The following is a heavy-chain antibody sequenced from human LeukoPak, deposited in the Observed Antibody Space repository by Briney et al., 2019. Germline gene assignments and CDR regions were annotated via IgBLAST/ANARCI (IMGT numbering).Heavy chain of an antibody. CDR1: GFTFSSYA. D-gene: IGHD3-10*01. V-gene: IGHV3-23*01. CDR2: ISGSGGST. Sequence: PRGSLRLSCAASGFTFSSYAMSWVRQAPGKGLEWVSAISGSGGSTYYADSMKGRFTTSRDNSKNTLYLQMNSLRAEDTAVYYCAKDRITMVRGVIIHTFDYWGQGTLVTVSS. CDR3: AKDRITMVRGVIIHTFDY. J-gene: IGHJ4*02.